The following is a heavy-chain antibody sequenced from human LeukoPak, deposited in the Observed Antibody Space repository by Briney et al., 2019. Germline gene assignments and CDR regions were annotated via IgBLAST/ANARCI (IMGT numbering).Heavy chain of an antibody. V-gene: IGHV3-53*01. CDR2: IYSGGSS. CDR3: AREVGGGASGQ. D-gene: IGHD3-16*01. J-gene: IGHJ4*02. Sequence: GGSLRLSCAASGFIVSSNYMSWVRQAPGKGLGWVSIIYSGGSSYYADSVKGRFTISRDNSKNTLYLQMNSLRVEDTAVYYCAREVGGGASGQWGQGTLVTVSS. CDR1: GFIVSSNY.